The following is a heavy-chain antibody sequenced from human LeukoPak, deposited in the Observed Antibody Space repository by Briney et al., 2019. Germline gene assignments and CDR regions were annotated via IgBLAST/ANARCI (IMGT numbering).Heavy chain of an antibody. V-gene: IGHV4-61*02. CDR3: ARAADFGDYSDY. CDR1: GGSISSGSYY. CDR2: IYTSGST. J-gene: IGHJ4*02. Sequence: SQTLSLTCTVSGGSISSGSYYWSWIRQPAGKGLEWIGRIYTSGSTNYNPSLKSRVTISVDTSKNQFSLTLSSVTAADTAVYYCARAADFGDYSDYWGQGTLVTVSS. D-gene: IGHD4-17*01.